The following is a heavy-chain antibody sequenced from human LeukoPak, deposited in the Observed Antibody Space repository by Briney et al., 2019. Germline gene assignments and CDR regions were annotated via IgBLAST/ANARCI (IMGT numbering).Heavy chain of an antibody. J-gene: IGHJ2*01. V-gene: IGHV4-28*05. D-gene: IGHD3-10*01. CDR1: GYSISGSNW. CDR2: IYYSGSI. Sequence: PSETLSLTCEVSGYSISGSNWWGWIRQPPGKGLEWIGYIYYSGSIYYNPSLKSRVTISVDTSKKQFSLKLSSVTAADTAVYYCARLKRGSRMVRGAHTNWYFDLWGRGTLVTVSS. CDR3: ARLKRGSRMVRGAHTNWYFDL.